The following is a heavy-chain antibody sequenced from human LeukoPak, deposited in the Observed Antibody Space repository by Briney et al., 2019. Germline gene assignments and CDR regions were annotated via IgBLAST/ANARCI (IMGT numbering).Heavy chain of an antibody. J-gene: IGHJ5*01. Sequence: GGSLRLSCAASGFTFSSYEMSGVRQAPGKGLEWVSYISSSGSTIYYADSVKGRFTISRDNAKNSLYLQMNSLRAEDTAVYYWAGLPSTYYDGKLFDWWGQGTLVTVSS. CDR3: AGLPSTYYDGKLFDW. CDR2: ISSSGSTI. CDR1: GFTFSSYE. D-gene: IGHD3-22*01. V-gene: IGHV3-48*03.